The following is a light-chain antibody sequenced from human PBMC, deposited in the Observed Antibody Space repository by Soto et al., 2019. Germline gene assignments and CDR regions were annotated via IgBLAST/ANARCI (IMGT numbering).Light chain of an antibody. CDR2: KAS. Sequence: EMSQSPSTLSGSGGDRVTITCGASQTISSWLAWYQQKPGKAPKLLIYKASTLKSGVPSRFSGSGSGTEFTLTISSLQPDDFATYYCQHYNSYSEAFGQGTKV. CDR3: QHYNSYSEA. V-gene: IGKV1-5*03. J-gene: IGKJ1*01. CDR1: QTISSW.